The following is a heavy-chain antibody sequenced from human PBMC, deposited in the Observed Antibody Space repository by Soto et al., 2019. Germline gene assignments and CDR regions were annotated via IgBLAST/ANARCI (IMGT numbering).Heavy chain of an antibody. V-gene: IGHV1-18*01. D-gene: IGHD5-18*01. CDR3: ARDPGFGFGYSYAFAMDV. Sequence: QVQLVQSGAEVKKPGASVKVSCKASGYTFSNYGISWLRQGPGQGREWMGWISGYNGNTHYEEKVQDRIKMTTDTSTSTTYLELRSLRSDDTAVYFCARDPGFGFGYSYAFAMDVWGQGTTVTVSS. CDR1: GYTFSNYG. J-gene: IGHJ6*02. CDR2: ISGYNGNT.